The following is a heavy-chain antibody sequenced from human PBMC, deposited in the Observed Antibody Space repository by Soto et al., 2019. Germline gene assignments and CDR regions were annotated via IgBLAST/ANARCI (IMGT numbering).Heavy chain of an antibody. CDR1: GFTFSSYA. CDR3: ARDSEYDFWSGSYYGMDV. Sequence: QVQLVESGGGVVQPGRSLRLSCAASGFTFSSYAMHWVRQAPGKGLEWVAVISYDGSNKYYADSVKGRFTISRDNSKNPLYLQMNSLRAEDTAVYYGARDSEYDFWSGSYYGMDVWGQGTTVTVSS. J-gene: IGHJ6*02. V-gene: IGHV3-30-3*01. CDR2: ISYDGSNK. D-gene: IGHD3-3*01.